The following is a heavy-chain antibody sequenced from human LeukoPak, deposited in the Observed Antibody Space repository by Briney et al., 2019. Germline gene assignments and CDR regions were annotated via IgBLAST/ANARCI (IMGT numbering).Heavy chain of an antibody. J-gene: IGHJ6*02. CDR1: GGSISSSRYY. V-gene: IGHV4-39*01. D-gene: IGHD2-2*01. CDR3: AGCSSTSCSYFYYYYGMDV. Sequence: PSETLSLTCTVSGGSISSSRYYWGWIRQPPGKGLEWIGCIYYSGCTYYNPSLKSRVTISVDTSKNLFSLKLSAVTAADTAVYYCAGCSSTSCSYFYYYYGMDVWGQGTTVTVSS. CDR2: IYYSGCT.